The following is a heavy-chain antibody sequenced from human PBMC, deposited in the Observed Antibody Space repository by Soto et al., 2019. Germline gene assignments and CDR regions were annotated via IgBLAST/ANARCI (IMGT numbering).Heavy chain of an antibody. D-gene: IGHD2-15*01. J-gene: IGHJ3*01. CDR3: ARPSGRGAFDA. Sequence: PGESLKISCKGSGYTFPNFWIAWVRQMPGKGLEWMGIIYPGDSHTSYSPSFQGQVTISADKSISTAYLQWNSLKASDTATYYCARPSGRGAFDAWGQGTMVTVSS. V-gene: IGHV5-51*01. CDR2: IYPGDSHT. CDR1: GYTFPNFW.